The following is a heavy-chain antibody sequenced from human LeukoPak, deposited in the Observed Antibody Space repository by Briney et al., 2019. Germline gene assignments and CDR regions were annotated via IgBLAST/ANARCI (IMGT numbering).Heavy chain of an antibody. Sequence: SETLSLTCTVSGGSISGYYWSWIRQPPGKGLEWIGYIYYSGSTNYNPSLKSRVTIPVDTSKNQFSLKLNSVTAADTAVYYCARGSSSWFGDPWGQGTLVTVSS. V-gene: IGHV4-59*01. CDR1: GGSISGYY. J-gene: IGHJ5*02. D-gene: IGHD6-13*01. CDR2: IYYSGST. CDR3: ARGSSSWFGDP.